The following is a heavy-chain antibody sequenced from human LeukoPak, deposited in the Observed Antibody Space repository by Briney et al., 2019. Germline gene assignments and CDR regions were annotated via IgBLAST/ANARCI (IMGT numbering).Heavy chain of an antibody. Sequence: ASVKVSCKTSGYTFTNYGLTWVRQAPGQGLEWMGWISTYNCDTNYAQYLQGRVTMTIDTSTRTAYMELKSLTSDDTAVYYLPRIMMGSNYFDHLGQGNLVNVFS. D-gene: IGHD2-8*01. CDR2: ISTYNCDT. V-gene: IGHV1-18*01. J-gene: IGHJ4*02. CDR3: PRIMMGSNYFDH. CDR1: GYTFTNYG.